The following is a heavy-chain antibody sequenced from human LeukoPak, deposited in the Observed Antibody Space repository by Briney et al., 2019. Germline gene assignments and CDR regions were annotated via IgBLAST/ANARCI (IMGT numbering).Heavy chain of an antibody. CDR1: GFTFSSYS. D-gene: IGHD6-6*01. J-gene: IGHJ5*02. V-gene: IGHV3-48*04. CDR3: ARDGPYSSSATHPP. Sequence: GGSLRLSCAASGFTFSSYSMNWVRQAPGKGLEWVSYISSSSSTIYYADSVKGRFTISRDNAKSSLYLQMDSLRAEDTAVYYCARDGPYSSSATHPPWGQGTLVTVSS. CDR2: ISSSSSTI.